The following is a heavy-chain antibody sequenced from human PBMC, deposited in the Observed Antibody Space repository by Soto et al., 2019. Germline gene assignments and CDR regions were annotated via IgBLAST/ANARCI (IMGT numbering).Heavy chain of an antibody. Sequence: SETHSLTSTVSGGTVRSGSYYWSWIRQPPGKGLEWIGYIYYSGSTNYNPSLKSRVTISVDTSKNQFSLKLSSVTAADTAVYYCARGGPDLFTVLMVYAIGTPNWFDPWGQGTLVTVSS. CDR3: ARGGPDLFTVLMVYAIGTPNWFDP. CDR1: GGTVRSGSYY. J-gene: IGHJ5*02. D-gene: IGHD2-8*01. CDR2: IYYSGST. V-gene: IGHV4-61*01.